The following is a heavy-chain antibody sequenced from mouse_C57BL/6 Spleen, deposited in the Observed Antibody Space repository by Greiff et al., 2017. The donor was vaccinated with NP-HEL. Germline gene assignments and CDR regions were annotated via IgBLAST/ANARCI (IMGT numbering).Heavy chain of an antibody. CDR3: ARSAVSWDEGFAY. D-gene: IGHD4-1*01. CDR2: IYPGSGST. V-gene: IGHV1-55*01. J-gene: IGHJ3*01. Sequence: VQLQQPGAELVKPGASVKMSCKASGYTFTSYWITWVKQRPGQGLEWIGDIYPGSGSTNYNEKFKSKATLTVDTSSSTAYMQLSSLTSEDSAVYYCARSAVSWDEGFAYWGQGTLVTVSA. CDR1: GYTFTSYW.